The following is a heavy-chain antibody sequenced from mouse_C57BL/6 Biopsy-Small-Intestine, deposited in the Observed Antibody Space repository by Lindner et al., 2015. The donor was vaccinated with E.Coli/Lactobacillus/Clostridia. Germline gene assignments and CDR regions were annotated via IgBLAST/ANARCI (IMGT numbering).Heavy chain of an antibody. CDR1: GDTFNYY. Sequence: SVKVSCKASGDTFNYYIHWVRQGPGQGLEWMGMINPNSGFTMYAQKLRGRVTMTRDTSTSTVYMDLISLRSEDTAMYYCARDRSPTRGDCRGDCYWIFEYWGQGTPVTVSS. CDR2: INPNSGFT. J-gene: IGHJ4*01. V-gene: IGHV1-4*01. CDR3: ARDRSPTRGDCRGDCYWIFEY. D-gene: IGHD2-13*01.